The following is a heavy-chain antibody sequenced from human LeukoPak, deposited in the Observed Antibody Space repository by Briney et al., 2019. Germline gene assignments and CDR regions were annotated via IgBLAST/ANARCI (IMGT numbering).Heavy chain of an antibody. Sequence: AASVKVSCKASGYTFTGYYMHWVRQAPGQGLEWMGWINPSSGGTNYAQKFQGRVTMARDTSISTAYMELSRLRSDDTAVYYCARDPEYYYDSSWGQGTLVTVSS. V-gene: IGHV1-2*02. CDR1: GYTFTGYY. J-gene: IGHJ4*02. D-gene: IGHD3-22*01. CDR2: INPSSGGT. CDR3: ARDPEYYYDSS.